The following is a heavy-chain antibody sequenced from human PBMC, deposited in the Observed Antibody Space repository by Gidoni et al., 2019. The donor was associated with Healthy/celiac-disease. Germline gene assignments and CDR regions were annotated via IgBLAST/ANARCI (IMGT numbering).Heavy chain of an antibody. CDR2: MSCSGGST. V-gene: IGHV3-23*01. J-gene: IGHJ4*02. CDR1: GFPFSSYA. CDR3: AKGGENYVWGEYDY. Sequence: EVQLLESGGGLVQPGGSLRLSCAASGFPFSSYAMSWVRQAPGTGLEWVSAMSCSGGSTYYADSVKGRFTSSRDNSKNTLYLQMNSLRAEDTAVYYCAKGGENYVWGEYDYWGQGTLVTVSS. D-gene: IGHD3-16*01.